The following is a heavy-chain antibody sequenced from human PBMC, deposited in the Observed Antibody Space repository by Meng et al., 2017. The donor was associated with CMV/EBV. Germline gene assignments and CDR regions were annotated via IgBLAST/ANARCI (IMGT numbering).Heavy chain of an antibody. J-gene: IGHJ4*02. CDR2: ISYDGSNK. D-gene: IGHD2-8*01. Sequence: FTCSSYAIHWVRQAPGKGLEWVAVISYDGSNKYYADSVKGRFTISRDNSKNTLYLQMNSLRAEDTAVYYCARGRYCTNGVCYTPTDYWGQGTLVTVSS. CDR1: FTCSSYA. CDR3: ARGRYCTNGVCYTPTDY. V-gene: IGHV3-30*04.